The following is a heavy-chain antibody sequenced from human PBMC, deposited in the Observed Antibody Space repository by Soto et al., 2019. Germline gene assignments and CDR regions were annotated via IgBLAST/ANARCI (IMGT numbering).Heavy chain of an antibody. CDR1: GFTFSSYA. D-gene: IGHD4-4*01. J-gene: IGHJ6*02. Sequence: QVQLVESGGGVVQPGRSLRLSCAASGFTFSSYAMHWVRQAPVKGLEWVAVISYDGSNKYYADSVKGRFTISRDNSKNTLYLQMNSLRAEDTAVYYCARGSVTTYYYYGMDVWGQGTTVTVSS. CDR2: ISYDGSNK. V-gene: IGHV3-30-3*01. CDR3: ARGSVTTYYYYGMDV.